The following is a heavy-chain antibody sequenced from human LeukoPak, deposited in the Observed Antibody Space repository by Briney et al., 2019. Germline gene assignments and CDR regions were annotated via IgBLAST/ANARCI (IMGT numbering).Heavy chain of an antibody. CDR1: GCSISSGDHY. CDR3: ARGVPAATLDY. CDR2: LYYSGTT. Sequence: PSDTLSLTCTVSGCSISSGDHYWIWIRQPPGKDLEYIGYLYYSGTTYYNPSLKSRVTISVDTSKNQFSLKLSSVTAADTAVYYCARGVPAATLDYWGQGTLVTVSS. D-gene: IGHD2-15*01. J-gene: IGHJ4*02. V-gene: IGHV4-30-4*02.